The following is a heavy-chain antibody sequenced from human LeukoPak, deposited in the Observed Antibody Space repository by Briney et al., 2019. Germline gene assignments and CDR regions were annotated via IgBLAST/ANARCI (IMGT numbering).Heavy chain of an antibody. V-gene: IGHV1-18*01. Sequence: VASVTVPFTASGYTFTIYGISWVRQAPGQGLEWMGWISAYNGNTNYAQKLQGRVTMTTDTSTSTAYMELRSLRSDDTAVYYCARAIYGVAAYSGGLNWFDPWGQGTLVTVSS. D-gene: IGHD6-13*01. CDR2: ISAYNGNT. J-gene: IGHJ5*02. CDR1: GYTFTIYG. CDR3: ARAIYGVAAYSGGLNWFDP.